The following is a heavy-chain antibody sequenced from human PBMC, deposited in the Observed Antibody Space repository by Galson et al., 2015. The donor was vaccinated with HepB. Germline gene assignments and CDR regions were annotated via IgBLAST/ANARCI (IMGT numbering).Heavy chain of an antibody. V-gene: IGHV3-74*01. J-gene: IGHJ6*02. Sequence: SLRLSCAASGFTFSSYWMHWVRQGSGKGLVWVSRISGDGRSTDYADSVKGRFTISRDNSKNTLYLQMNSLRAEDTAVYYCARGLLWFGENYGMDVWGQGTTVTVSS. CDR2: ISGDGRST. CDR1: GFTFSSYW. CDR3: ARGLLWFGENYGMDV. D-gene: IGHD3-10*01.